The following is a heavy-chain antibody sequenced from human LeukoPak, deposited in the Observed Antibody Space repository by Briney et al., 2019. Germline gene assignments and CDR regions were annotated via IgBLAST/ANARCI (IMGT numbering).Heavy chain of an antibody. CDR1: GDSGNSAA. J-gene: IGHJ4*02. CDR3: ARDHGSGWYSYLDD. Sequence: SQTLSLTCAISGDSGNSAAWNWIRQSPSRGLEWLGRTYYRSKWYNDYAVSVKSRITINPDTSKNQFSLLLNSVTPEDTAVYYCARDHGSGWYSYLDDWGQGTLVTVSS. V-gene: IGHV6-1*01. CDR2: TYYRSKWYN. D-gene: IGHD6-19*01.